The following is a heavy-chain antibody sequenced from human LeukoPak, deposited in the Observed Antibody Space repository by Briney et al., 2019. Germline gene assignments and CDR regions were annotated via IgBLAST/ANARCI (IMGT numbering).Heavy chain of an antibody. D-gene: IGHD3-22*01. CDR3: AKDRIPDYYGSSGPIDY. CDR2: ISGSGGST. V-gene: IGHV3-23*01. J-gene: IGHJ4*02. CDR1: GFTFSSYA. Sequence: GGSLRLSCAASGFTFSSYAMSWVRQAPGQGLEWVSAISGSGGSTYYADSVKGRFTISRDTSKNPLYLQMNSLSAEDTAVYYCAKDRIPDYYGSSGPIDYWGQGTLVTVSS.